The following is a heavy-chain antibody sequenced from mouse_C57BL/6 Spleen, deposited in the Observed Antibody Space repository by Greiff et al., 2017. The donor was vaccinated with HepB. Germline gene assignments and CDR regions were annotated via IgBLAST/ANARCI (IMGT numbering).Heavy chain of an antibody. CDR1: GYSFTSYY. CDR2: IYPGSGNT. J-gene: IGHJ2*01. CDR3: ARSGGNYVFDY. D-gene: IGHD2-1*01. Sequence: QVQLQQSGPELVKPGASVKISCKASGYSFTSYYIHWVKQRPGQGLEWIGWIYPGSGNTKYNEKFKGKATLTADTSSSTAYMQLSSLTSEDSAVYYCARSGGNYVFDYWGQGTTLTVSS. V-gene: IGHV1-66*01.